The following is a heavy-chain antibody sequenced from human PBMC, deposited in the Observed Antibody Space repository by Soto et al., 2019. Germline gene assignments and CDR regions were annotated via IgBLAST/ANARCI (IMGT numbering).Heavy chain of an antibody. CDR2: INSDGSST. Sequence: GGSLRLSCAASGFTFSSYWMHWVRQAPGKGLVWVSRINSDGSSTSYADSAKGRFTISRDNAKNTLYLQMNSLRAEDTAVYYCARDLPRAAGGYVMDVWGKGTTVTVSS. CDR1: GFTFSSYW. J-gene: IGHJ6*03. V-gene: IGHV3-74*01. CDR3: ARDLPRAAGGYVMDV. D-gene: IGHD6-13*01.